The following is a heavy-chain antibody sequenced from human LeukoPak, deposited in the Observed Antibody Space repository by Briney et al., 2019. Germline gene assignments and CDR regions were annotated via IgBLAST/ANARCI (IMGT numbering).Heavy chain of an antibody. CDR2: ISSSSSYT. J-gene: IGHJ4*02. CDR1: GFTFSDYY. V-gene: IGHV3-11*06. D-gene: IGHD5-12*01. CDR3: ARGGGYEPLDY. Sequence: GGSLRLSCAASGFTFSDYYMSWIRQAPGKGLEWVPYISSSSSYTNYADSVKGRFTISRDNAKNSLYLQMNSLRAEDTAVYYCARGGGYEPLDYWGQGTLVTISS.